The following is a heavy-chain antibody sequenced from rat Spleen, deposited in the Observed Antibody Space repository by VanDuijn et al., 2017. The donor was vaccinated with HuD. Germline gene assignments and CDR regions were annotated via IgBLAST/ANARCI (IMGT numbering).Heavy chain of an antibody. J-gene: IGHJ3*01. CDR3: TRDNYGGYWFAY. CDR1: GFTFNNYW. V-gene: IGHV5-31*01. Sequence: EVQLVESGGGLVQPGRSLKLSCVAFGFTFNNYWMTWIRQAPGKGLEWVASITNTGGSTYYPDSVKGRFTISRDNAKSTLYPQMNSLRSEDTATYYYTRDNYGGYWFAYWGQGTLVTVSS. D-gene: IGHD1-11*01. CDR2: ITNTGGST.